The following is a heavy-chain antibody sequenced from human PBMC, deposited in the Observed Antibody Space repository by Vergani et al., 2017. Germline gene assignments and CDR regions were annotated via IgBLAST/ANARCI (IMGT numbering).Heavy chain of an antibody. D-gene: IGHD5-24*01. CDR1: GFTFSSYA. CDR2: ISGSGGST. CDR3: ARHFQAGGDGYNYPDY. Sequence: EVQLLESGGGLVQPGGSLRLSCAASGFTFSSYAMSWVRQAPGKGLEWVSAISGSGGSTYYADSVKGRFTISADKAISTAYLQWSSLKASDTAMYYCARHFQAGGDGYNYPDYWGQGTLVTVSS. J-gene: IGHJ4*02. V-gene: IGHV3-23*01.